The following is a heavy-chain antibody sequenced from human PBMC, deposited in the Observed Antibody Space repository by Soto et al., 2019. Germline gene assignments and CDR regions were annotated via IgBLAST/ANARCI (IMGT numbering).Heavy chain of an antibody. D-gene: IGHD6-19*01. Sequence: GGSLRLSSAVTVFTFSSYAMNWVRQDPAKGLEWVSSISNTGTATYYAASVKGRFTIYRDNDKNTPYLQINSLRAEETAVYFCAKEWMWLHSFFEYWGQGALVTTSS. J-gene: IGHJ4*02. CDR1: VFTFSSYA. CDR2: ISNTGTAT. CDR3: AKEWMWLHSFFEY. V-gene: IGHV3-23*01.